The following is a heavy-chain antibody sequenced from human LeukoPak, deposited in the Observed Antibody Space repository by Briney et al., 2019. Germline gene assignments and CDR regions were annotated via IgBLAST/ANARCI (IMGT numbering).Heavy chain of an antibody. CDR1: GYTFTDYY. J-gene: IGHJ4*02. D-gene: IGHD3-16*01. CDR2: ININSGGT. Sequence: GASVKVSCKTSGYTFTDYYIFWVRQAPGQGLEWMGWININSGGTNYAQKFHGRVTMTRDMSISTAYMDLTSLISDDTAIYYCARYKDGRYDFEYWGQGTLVTVSP. CDR3: ARYKDGRYDFEY. V-gene: IGHV1-2*02.